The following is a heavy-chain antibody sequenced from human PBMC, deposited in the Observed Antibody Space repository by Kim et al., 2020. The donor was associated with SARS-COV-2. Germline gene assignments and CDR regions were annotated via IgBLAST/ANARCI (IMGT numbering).Heavy chain of an antibody. J-gene: IGHJ6*02. CDR2: IYYSGNT. CDR3: ARHPVLRYFDWLLSGDGMDV. Sequence: SETLSLTCTVSGGSISSSSYYWGWIRQPPGKGLEWIGSIYYSGNTYYNPSLKSRVTISVDTSKNQFSLKLSSVTAADTAVYYCARHPVLRYFDWLLSGDGMDVWGQGTTVPVSS. D-gene: IGHD3-9*01. CDR1: GGSISSSSYY. V-gene: IGHV4-39*01.